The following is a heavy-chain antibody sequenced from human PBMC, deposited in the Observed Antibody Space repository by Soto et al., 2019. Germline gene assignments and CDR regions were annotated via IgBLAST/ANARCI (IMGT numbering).Heavy chain of an antibody. D-gene: IGHD2-2*01. CDR1: GYTFTSYY. J-gene: IGHJ3*02. Sequence: DSVKVSFKASGYTFTSYYINWVRQATGQWLELMGWMNPNSGNTGYAQKLQVRVTMTRNTSISTAYMELSSLRSEDTAVYDCWVPGEDIVLVTTDDTHSSSLSDESVDIWGQGTRVTVS. V-gene: IGHV1-8*01. CDR3: WVPGEDIVLVTTDDTHSSSLSDESVDI. CDR2: MNPNSGNT.